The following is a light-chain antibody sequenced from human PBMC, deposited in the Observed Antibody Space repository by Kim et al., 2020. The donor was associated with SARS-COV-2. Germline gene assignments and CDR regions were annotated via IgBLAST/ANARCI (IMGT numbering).Light chain of an antibody. CDR2: GKN. J-gene: IGLJ3*02. CDR3: NSRDSSGNRV. V-gene: IGLV3-19*01. Sequence: SSELTQDPAVSVALGQTVRITCQGESLRSYYASWYQQKPGQAHVLVIYGKNNRPSGIPDRFSGSSSGNTASLTITGAQAEDGADYYCNSRDSSGNRVFGGGTQLTVL. CDR1: SLRSYY.